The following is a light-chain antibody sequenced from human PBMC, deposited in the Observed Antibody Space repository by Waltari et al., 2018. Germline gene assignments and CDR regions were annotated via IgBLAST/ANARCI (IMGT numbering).Light chain of an antibody. Sequence: QSALTQPASVSGSPGQSITISCTGTSSDVGFFAFVSCFQQHPGNAPKVMIYKVNNRPSGVSNRFSGSKSANTASLTISALQAEDEADYYCSSYTRRSYWVFGGGTQLTVL. V-gene: IGLV2-14*01. J-gene: IGLJ3*02. CDR1: SSDVGFFAF. CDR3: SSYTRRSYWV. CDR2: KVN.